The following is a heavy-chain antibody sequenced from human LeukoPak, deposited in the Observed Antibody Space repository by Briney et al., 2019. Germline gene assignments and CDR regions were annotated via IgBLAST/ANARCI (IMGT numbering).Heavy chain of an antibody. D-gene: IGHD1-26*01. CDR3: ARLSSWALRHFDY. J-gene: IGHJ4*02. CDR1: GFIFSHYT. CDR2: INGSGDAT. V-gene: IGHV3-23*01. Sequence: GGSLRLSCAASGFIFSHYTMAWVRQAPGKGLEWVSSINGSGDATKYADSVMGRFTISRDNSKNTVSLQMNGLRAEDTAVYYCARLSSWALRHFDYWGQGTLVTVSS.